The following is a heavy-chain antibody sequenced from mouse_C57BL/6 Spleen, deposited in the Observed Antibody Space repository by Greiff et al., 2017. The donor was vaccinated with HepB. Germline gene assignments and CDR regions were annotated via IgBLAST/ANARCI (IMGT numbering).Heavy chain of an antibody. CDR1: GYTFTSYW. V-gene: IGHV1-5*01. J-gene: IGHJ2*01. CDR2: IYPGNSDT. CDR3: TTGTGYYFDY. Sequence: LHYSLTLLARPGASVKMSCKTSGYTFTSYWMHWVKQRPGQGLEWIGAIYPGNSDTSYNQKFKGKAKLTAVTSASTAYMELSSLTNEDSAVYYCTTGTGYYFDYWGQGTTLTVSS.